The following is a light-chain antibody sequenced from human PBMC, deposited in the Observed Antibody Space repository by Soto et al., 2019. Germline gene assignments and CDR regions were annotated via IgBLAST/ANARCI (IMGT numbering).Light chain of an antibody. CDR3: QSYASSLSGWV. Sequence: QSVLTQPPSVSGAPGQRVTISCTGSSSNIGAGYEVHWYQQLPGTAPKLLIYGNSNRPSGVPDRFSGSKSGTSASLAITGLRAEDEADYYCQSYASSLSGWVFGGGTKVTVL. CDR1: SSNIGAGYE. CDR2: GNS. V-gene: IGLV1-40*01. J-gene: IGLJ3*02.